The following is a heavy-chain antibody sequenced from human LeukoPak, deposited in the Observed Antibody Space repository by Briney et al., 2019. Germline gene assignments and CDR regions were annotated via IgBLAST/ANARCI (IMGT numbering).Heavy chain of an antibody. V-gene: IGHV1-2*02. CDR1: GYTFTGYY. CDR3: ARDFISIVVVPAAMANWFDP. CDR2: INPNSGGT. J-gene: IGHJ5*02. D-gene: IGHD2-2*01. Sequence: ASVTVSCKASGYTFTGYYMHWVRQAPGQGLEWMGWINPNSGGTNYAQKFQGRVTMTRDTSISTAYMEPSRLRSDDTAVYYCARDFISIVVVPAAMANWFDPWGQGTLVTVSS.